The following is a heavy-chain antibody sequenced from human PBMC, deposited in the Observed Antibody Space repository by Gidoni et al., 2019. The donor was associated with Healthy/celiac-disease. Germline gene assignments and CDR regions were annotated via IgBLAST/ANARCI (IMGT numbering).Heavy chain of an antibody. CDR3: ATFGYSHIPFDY. D-gene: IGHD5-18*01. Sequence: QVQLVESGGGVVQPGRSLRLSCAASGFTFSSYAMHWVRQAPGKGLEWVAVISYDGSNKYYADSVKGRFTISRDNSKNTLYLQMNSLRAEDTAVYYCATFGYSHIPFDYWGQGTLVTVSS. CDR2: ISYDGSNK. CDR1: GFTFSSYA. J-gene: IGHJ4*02. V-gene: IGHV3-30-3*01.